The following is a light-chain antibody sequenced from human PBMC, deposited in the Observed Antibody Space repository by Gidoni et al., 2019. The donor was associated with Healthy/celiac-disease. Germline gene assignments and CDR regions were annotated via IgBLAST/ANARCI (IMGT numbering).Light chain of an antibody. Sequence: DIQFTPPPSFLSASVGDRVTITCRASQGISSYLAWYQQKPGKAPKLLIYAASTLQSGVPSRFSGSGSGTEFTLTISSLQPEDFATYYCQQLNSYPQITFGQGTRLEIK. J-gene: IGKJ5*01. CDR1: QGISSY. V-gene: IGKV1-9*01. CDR3: QQLNSYPQIT. CDR2: AAS.